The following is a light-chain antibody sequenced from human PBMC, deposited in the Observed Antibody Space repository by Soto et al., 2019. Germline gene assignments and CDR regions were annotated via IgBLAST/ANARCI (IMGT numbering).Light chain of an antibody. Sequence: EIVLTHSPSTLSLSPGERASLSCRASRSVSSSYVAWYQQKPGQGPRLLIYDASNRATGIPARFSGSGSGTDFTLTISSLEPEDFAVYYCQQRSNWPLTFGGGTKVDI. CDR1: RSVSSSY. CDR2: DAS. V-gene: IGKV3-11*01. CDR3: QQRSNWPLT. J-gene: IGKJ4*01.